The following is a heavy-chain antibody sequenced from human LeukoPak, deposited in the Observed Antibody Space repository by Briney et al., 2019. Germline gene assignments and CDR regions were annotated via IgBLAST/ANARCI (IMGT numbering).Heavy chain of an antibody. J-gene: IGHJ6*03. V-gene: IGHV3-21*04. CDR1: GFTFSSYG. D-gene: IGHD2-2*01. CDR2: ISSSSSYI. Sequence: GGSLRLSCAASGFTFSSYGMNWVRQAPGKGLEWVSSISSSSSYIYYADSVKGRFTISRDNAKNSLYLQMNSLRAEDTALYYCAKDARSVAAMYYYYYMDVWGRGTTVTISS. CDR3: AKDARSVAAMYYYYYMDV.